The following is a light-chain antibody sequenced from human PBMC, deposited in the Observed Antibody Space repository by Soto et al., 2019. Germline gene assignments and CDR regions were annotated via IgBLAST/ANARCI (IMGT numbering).Light chain of an antibody. J-gene: IGKJ4*01. CDR2: FAS. CDR1: QSLNND. Sequence: EIVMTQSPATLSVSPGEKATHSCRASQSLNNDLAWYQQKPGQGPRLLIYFASTRATGIPARFSGSGSGTEFSLTISSLQSEDFAIYYCQQYSAWPFTFGGGTKVETK. V-gene: IGKV3-15*01. CDR3: QQYSAWPFT.